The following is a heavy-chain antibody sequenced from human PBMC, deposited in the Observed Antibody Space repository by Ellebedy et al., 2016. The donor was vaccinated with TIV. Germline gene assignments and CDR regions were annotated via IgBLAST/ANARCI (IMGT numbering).Heavy chain of an antibody. Sequence: SGPTLVXPTQTLTLTCTFSGFSLRSSGVGVGWIRQPPGKGLEWIGYISYGGRTNYSPSLKSRVTMSVDTSKNQFSLKLSSLTAADTAVYFCARDTYGYNFGYGAFDYWGQGTLVTVSS. CDR1: GFSLRSSGVG. V-gene: IGHV4-61*08. D-gene: IGHD5-18*01. CDR2: ISYGGRT. CDR3: ARDTYGYNFGYGAFDY. J-gene: IGHJ4*02.